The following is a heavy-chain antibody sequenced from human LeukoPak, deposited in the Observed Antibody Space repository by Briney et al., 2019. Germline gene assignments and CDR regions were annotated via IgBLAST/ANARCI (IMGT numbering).Heavy chain of an antibody. Sequence: SVKVSCKASGYTFTYYMHWVRQAPGQGLEWMGWINPNSGGTNYAQKFQGRVTMTRDTSISTAYMELSRLRSDDTAVYYCAREHSSLDVWGKGTTVTISS. V-gene: IGHV1-2*02. CDR3: AREHSSLDV. CDR2: INPNSGGT. CDR1: GYTFTYY. J-gene: IGHJ6*04.